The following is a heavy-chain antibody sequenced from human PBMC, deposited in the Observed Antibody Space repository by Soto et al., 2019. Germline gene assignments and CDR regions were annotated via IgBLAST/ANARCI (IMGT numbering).Heavy chain of an antibody. D-gene: IGHD3-16*01. V-gene: IGHV3-33*01. CDR3: VRDRDPMNREVIMTVGHLRL. CDR2: IWDDGTRR. Sequence: QVQLAESGGGVVQAGQSLRVSCDASGFAFGNYVMHWVRQAPGKGLEWVALIWDDGTRREYLESVRGRFTISSDNSKNTMYLQMNNLRVEDTALYYCVRDRDPMNREVIMTVGHLRLWGRGTLVSVSS. CDR1: GFAFGNYV. J-gene: IGHJ2*01.